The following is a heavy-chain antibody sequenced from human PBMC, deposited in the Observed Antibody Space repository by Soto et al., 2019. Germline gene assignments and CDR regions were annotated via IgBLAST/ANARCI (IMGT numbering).Heavy chain of an antibody. CDR2: IMPIFGRA. CDR1: GYTLTELS. CDR3: ATRSPAFDY. V-gene: IGHV1-24*01. J-gene: IGHJ4*02. Sequence: GASVKVSCKVSGYTLTELSMHWVRQAPGKGLEWLGGIMPIFGRADYAQKFQGRVTMTTDTSTSTAYMELRSLRSDDTAVYYCATRSPAFDYWGQGTLVTVSS.